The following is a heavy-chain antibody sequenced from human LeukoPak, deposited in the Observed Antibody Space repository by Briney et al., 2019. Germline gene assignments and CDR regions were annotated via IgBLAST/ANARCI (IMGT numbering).Heavy chain of an antibody. V-gene: IGHV3-23*01. CDR2: ISGSGGTT. CDR1: RFTFSSYA. Sequence: GGSLRLSCAASRFTFSSYAMSWVRQAPGKGLEWVSAISGSGGTTYNADSVKGRFAISRDNSKNTLYLQLNSLRAEDTAVYYCAKGAGNFDWSYHDYWGQRTLVTVSS. J-gene: IGHJ4*02. CDR3: AKGAGNFDWSYHDY. D-gene: IGHD3-9*01.